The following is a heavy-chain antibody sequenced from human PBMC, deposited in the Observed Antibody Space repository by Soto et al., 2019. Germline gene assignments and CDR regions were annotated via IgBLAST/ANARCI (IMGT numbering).Heavy chain of an antibody. CDR2: ISAYNGNT. CDR3: ARVGQQLVYYYDAMDI. D-gene: IGHD6-13*01. V-gene: IGHV1-18*04. CDR1: GYTFTSYG. Sequence: ASVNVSCKASGYTFTSYGISWVRQAPGQGLEWMGWISAYNGNTNYAQKLQGRVTMTTDTSTSTAYMELRSLRSDDTAVYYCARVGQQLVYYYDAMDIWGHGKTVTVSS. J-gene: IGHJ6*02.